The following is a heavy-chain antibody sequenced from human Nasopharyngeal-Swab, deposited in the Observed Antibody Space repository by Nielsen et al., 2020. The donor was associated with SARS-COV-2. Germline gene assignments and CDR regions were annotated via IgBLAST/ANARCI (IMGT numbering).Heavy chain of an antibody. CDR2: ISSSSSYI. D-gene: IGHD6-13*01. J-gene: IGHJ4*02. Sequence: WIRQPPGKGLEWVSSISSSSSYIYYADSVKGRFTISRDNAKNSLYLQMNSLRAEDTAVYYCARAIAAAGSYWGRGTLVTVSS. CDR3: ARAIAAAGSY. V-gene: IGHV3-21*04.